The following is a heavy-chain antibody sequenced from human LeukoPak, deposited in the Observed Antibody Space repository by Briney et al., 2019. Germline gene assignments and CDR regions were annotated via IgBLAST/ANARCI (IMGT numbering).Heavy chain of an antibody. CDR3: ARRDSTLYYFDY. V-gene: IGHV4-39*07. D-gene: IGHD3/OR15-3a*01. J-gene: IGHJ4*02. CDR2: IYYGGST. CDR1: GGSISSSYYY. Sequence: SETLSLTCTVSGGSISSSYYYWVYIRQPPGKGLEWIGGIYYGGSTNYNPSLKSRVTISVDTSKNQFSLKLSSVTAADTAVYYCARRDSTLYYFDYWGQGTLVTVSS.